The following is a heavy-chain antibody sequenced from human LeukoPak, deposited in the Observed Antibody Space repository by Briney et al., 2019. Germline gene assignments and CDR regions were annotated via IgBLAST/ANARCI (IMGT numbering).Heavy chain of an antibody. CDR2: ISGSGGST. Sequence: GGSLRLSCAASGFTFSSYAMSWVRQAPGKGLEWVSAISGSGGSTYYADSVKGRFTISRDNSKNTLNLQMSSLRAEDTAVYYCAKSGIAVVTDYWGQGTLVTVSS. V-gene: IGHV3-23*01. CDR3: AKSGIAVVTDY. D-gene: IGHD6-19*01. CDR1: GFTFSSYA. J-gene: IGHJ4*02.